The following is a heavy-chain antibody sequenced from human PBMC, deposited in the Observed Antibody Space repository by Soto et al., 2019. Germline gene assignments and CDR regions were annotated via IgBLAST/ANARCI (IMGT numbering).Heavy chain of an antibody. CDR2: IYYSGST. V-gene: IGHV4-59*08. D-gene: IGHD2-2*01. CDR3: AGIYCSSIRCSSHFDY. CDR1: GGSISSYY. J-gene: IGHJ4*02. Sequence: PSETLSLTCTVSGGSISSYYWSWIRQPPGKGLEWIGYIYYSGSTNYNPSLKSRVTISVDTSKNQFSLKLSSVTAADTAVYFCAGIYCSSIRCSSHFDYWAQGTPVTVPS.